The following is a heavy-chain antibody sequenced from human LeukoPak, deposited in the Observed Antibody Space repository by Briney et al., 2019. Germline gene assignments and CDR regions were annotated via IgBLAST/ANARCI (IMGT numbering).Heavy chain of an antibody. D-gene: IGHD2/OR15-2a*01. V-gene: IGHV4-59*08. Sequence: SETLSLTCTVSGGSISTYYWSWIRQPPGKGLEWIGYIYYSGSTNYNPSLKSRVTISLDTSKNQFSLKLSSVTAADTAVYYCARSHSSDAFDIWGQGTMVTVSS. CDR1: GGSISTYY. J-gene: IGHJ3*02. CDR2: IYYSGST. CDR3: ARSHSSDAFDI.